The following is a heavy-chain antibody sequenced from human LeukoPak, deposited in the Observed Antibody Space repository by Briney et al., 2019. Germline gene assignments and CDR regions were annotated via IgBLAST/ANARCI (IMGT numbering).Heavy chain of an antibody. J-gene: IGHJ4*02. Sequence: GGSLRLSCAASGFTFSSYAMSWVRQAPGKGLEWVSAIRGSGTSTYHADSVKGRFTISRDNSKNTLYLQMNSLRAEDTAVYYCAKVKGYSAYDPNDYWGQGTLVTVSS. D-gene: IGHD5-12*01. CDR2: IRGSGTST. CDR1: GFTFSSYA. CDR3: AKVKGYSAYDPNDY. V-gene: IGHV3-23*01.